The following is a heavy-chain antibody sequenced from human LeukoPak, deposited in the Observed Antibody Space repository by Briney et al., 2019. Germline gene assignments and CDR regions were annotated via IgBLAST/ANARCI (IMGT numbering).Heavy chain of an antibody. J-gene: IGHJ3*02. CDR1: GGSISTYY. D-gene: IGHD5-18*01. CDR2: IDYRGST. Sequence: SETLSLTCTVSGGSISTYYWSWIRQPPGKGLEWIAYIDYRGSTTYDPSLRSRVTISVDTSRNQFSLKLSSVTAADTAVYYCARSRSGYSYDHAAFEIWGQGTMVTVSS. V-gene: IGHV4-59*01. CDR3: ARSRSGYSYDHAAFEI.